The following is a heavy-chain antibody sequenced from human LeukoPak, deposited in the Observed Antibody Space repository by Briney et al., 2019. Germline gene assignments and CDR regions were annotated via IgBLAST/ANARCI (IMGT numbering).Heavy chain of an antibody. J-gene: IGHJ4*02. CDR3: ARCEELLGLLP. V-gene: IGHV4-34*01. CDR1: GGSFSGYY. CDR2: INHSGST. D-gene: IGHD1-26*01. Sequence: SETLSPTCAVYGGSFSGYYWSWIRQPPGKGLEWIGEINHSGSTNYNPSLKSRVTISVDTSKNQFSLKLSSVTAADTAVYYCARCEELLGLLPWGQGTLVTVSS.